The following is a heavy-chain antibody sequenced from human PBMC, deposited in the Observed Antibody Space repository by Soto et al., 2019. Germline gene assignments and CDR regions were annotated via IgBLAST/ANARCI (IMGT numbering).Heavy chain of an antibody. J-gene: IGHJ4*02. CDR3: AKGSLPIVVPAASFDY. Sequence: GGSLRLSCAASGFTFSSHGLHWVRQAPGQGLEWVAVISYDGSNKYYAGSVKGRFTSSRDNSKNTLYLQMNSLRAEDTAVYYCAKGSLPIVVPAASFDYWGQGTLVTVSS. V-gene: IGHV3-30*18. CDR2: ISYDGSNK. D-gene: IGHD2-2*01. CDR1: GFTFSSHG.